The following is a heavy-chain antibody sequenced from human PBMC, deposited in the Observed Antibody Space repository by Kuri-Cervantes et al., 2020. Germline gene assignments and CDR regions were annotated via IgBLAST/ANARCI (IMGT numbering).Heavy chain of an antibody. D-gene: IGHD2-21*02. J-gene: IGHJ4*02. CDR3: AKVERKIVVVTAALDY. CDR1: GFTFSNYW. Sequence: GGSLRLSCAASGFTFSNYWMHWVRQAPGKGLVWVSRINSDGSSTSYADSVEGRFTISRDNAKNTLYLQMNSLRADDTAVYYCAKVERKIVVVTAALDYWGQGTLVTVSS. CDR2: INSDGSST. V-gene: IGHV3-74*01.